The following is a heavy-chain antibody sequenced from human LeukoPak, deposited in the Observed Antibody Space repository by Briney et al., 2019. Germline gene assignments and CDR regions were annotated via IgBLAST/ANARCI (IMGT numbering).Heavy chain of an antibody. CDR2: MNPHGDYT. Sequence: ASVKVSCKASGYNFKSYDINWVRQASGQGLEWMGWMNPHGDYTGYAQKFQDRVTMTSDSSTTTAYMELRSLRSDDTAVYYCARNQYSGSYSPRDGMDVWGKGTTVTVSS. V-gene: IGHV1-8*01. D-gene: IGHD1-26*01. CDR1: GYNFKSYD. CDR3: ARNQYSGSYSPRDGMDV. J-gene: IGHJ6*04.